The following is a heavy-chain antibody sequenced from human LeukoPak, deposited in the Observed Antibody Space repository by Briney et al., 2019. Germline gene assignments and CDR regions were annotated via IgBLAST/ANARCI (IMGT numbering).Heavy chain of an antibody. CDR2: ISAYNGNT. CDR1: GYTFTSYG. J-gene: IGHJ4*02. D-gene: IGHD6-6*01. V-gene: IGHV1-18*01. Sequence: ASVTVSCTASGYTFTSYGISWVRQAPGQGLEWMGWISAYNGNTNYAQKLQGRVTMTTDTSTSTAYMELRSLRSDDTAVYYCARADSSSFPVDYWGQGTLVTVSS. CDR3: ARADSSSFPVDY.